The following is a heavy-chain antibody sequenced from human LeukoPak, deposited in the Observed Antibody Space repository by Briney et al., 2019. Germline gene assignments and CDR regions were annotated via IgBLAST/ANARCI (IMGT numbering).Heavy chain of an antibody. CDR3: ARERQNKDFWSGGDY. Sequence: GGSLRLSCAASGFTFSSYAMSWVRQAPGEGLEWVANIKQDGSEKYYVDSVKGRFTISRDNAKNSLYLQMNTLRPEDTAVYYCARERQNKDFWSGGDYWGQGTLVTVSS. D-gene: IGHD3-3*01. V-gene: IGHV3-7*01. CDR1: GFTFSSYA. CDR2: IKQDGSEK. J-gene: IGHJ4*02.